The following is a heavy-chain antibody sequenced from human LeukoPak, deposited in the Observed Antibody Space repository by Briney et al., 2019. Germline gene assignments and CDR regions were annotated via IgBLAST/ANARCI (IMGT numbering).Heavy chain of an antibody. CDR1: GFTVSNNY. D-gene: IGHD2-15*01. J-gene: IGHJ4*02. CDR3: VRGCSAVSCYAFDY. CDR2: IYSGGTR. Sequence: PGGSLRLSCAASGFTVSNNYMSWVRQAPGKGLQCVSVIYSGGTRYYADSVKGRFTISRDNSKNTLYLQMNSLRAEDTAAYYCVRGCSAVSCYAFDYWGQGTLVTVSS. V-gene: IGHV3-53*01.